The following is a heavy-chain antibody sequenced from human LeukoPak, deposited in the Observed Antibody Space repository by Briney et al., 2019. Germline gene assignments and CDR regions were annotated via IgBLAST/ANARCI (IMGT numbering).Heavy chain of an antibody. CDR1: GGSISSYY. D-gene: IGHD5-12*01. V-gene: IGHV4-59*12. CDR3: ARDSGGYDPFDP. CDR2: IYHSGST. Sequence: SETLSLTCTVSGGSISSYYWSWIRQPPGKGLEWIGYIYHSGSTYYNPSLKSRVTISVDRSKNQFSLKLSSVTAADTAVYYCARDSGGYDPFDPWGQGTLVTVSS. J-gene: IGHJ5*02.